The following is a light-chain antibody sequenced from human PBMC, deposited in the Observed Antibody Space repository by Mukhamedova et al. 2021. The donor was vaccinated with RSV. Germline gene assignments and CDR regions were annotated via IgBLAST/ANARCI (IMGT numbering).Light chain of an antibody. Sequence: RITCQGDSLRSYYASWYQQKPGQAPVLVIYGKNNRPSGIPDRFSGSSSGNTASLTITGARAEDEADYYCNSRDSSGNHLVFGGGT. CDR3: NSRDSSGNHLV. CDR2: GKN. CDR1: SLRSYY. J-gene: IGLJ2*01. V-gene: IGLV3-19*01.